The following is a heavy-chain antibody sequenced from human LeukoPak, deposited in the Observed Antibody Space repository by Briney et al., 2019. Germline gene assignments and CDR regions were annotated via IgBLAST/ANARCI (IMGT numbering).Heavy chain of an antibody. J-gene: IGHJ2*01. CDR3: ARALAGAPFEL. V-gene: IGHV3-30*01. CDR2: SSVGGQQ. D-gene: IGHD3-10*01. Sequence: SSVGGQQYYADSVKGRFTISADTSKNTLYLQMDSLRVEDTALYYCARALAGAPFELWGRGTVVAVSS.